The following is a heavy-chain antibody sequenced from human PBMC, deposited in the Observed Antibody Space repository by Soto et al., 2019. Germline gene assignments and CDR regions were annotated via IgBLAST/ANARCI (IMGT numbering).Heavy chain of an antibody. CDR1: GGSFSGYY. V-gene: IGHV4-34*01. Sequence: QVQLQQWGAGLLKPSETLSLTCAVYGGSFSGYYWSWIRQPPGKGLAWIGEINHSGSTNYNPSLKRRVTISVDTSKNQFSLKLVSVTAADTAVYYCGRGRLDSGYDLEYYFDYWGQGTLVTVSS. CDR2: INHSGST. CDR3: GRGRLDSGYDLEYYFDY. J-gene: IGHJ4*02. D-gene: IGHD5-12*01.